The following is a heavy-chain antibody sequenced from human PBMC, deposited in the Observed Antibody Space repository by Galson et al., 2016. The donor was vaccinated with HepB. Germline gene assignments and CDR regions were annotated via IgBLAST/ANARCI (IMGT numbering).Heavy chain of an antibody. CDR3: ARTPTGASFDF. CDR1: GFTFSTYS. Sequence: SLRLSCAASGFTFSTYSMNWVRQAPGKGLEWVSSITSSGTNIYYADSVTGRFTISRDNAENELFLQMNSLRPEDTAVYYCARTPTGASFDFWGHGALVTVSS. V-gene: IGHV3-21*01. D-gene: IGHD2-15*01. CDR2: ITSSGTNI. J-gene: IGHJ4*01.